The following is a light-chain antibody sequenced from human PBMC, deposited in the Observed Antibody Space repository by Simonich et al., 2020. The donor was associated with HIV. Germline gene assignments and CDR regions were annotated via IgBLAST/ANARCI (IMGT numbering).Light chain of an antibody. V-gene: IGKV4-1*01. CDR1: QSVLYSSNNKNY. CDR3: QQYYTAPRT. J-gene: IGKJ1*01. Sequence: DIVMTQSPDSLAVSLGERATINCKSSQSVLYSSNNKNYLVWYQQKQGQPPKLLIYWASTRESGVPDRFSGSGSGTNFTLTISSLQAEDVALYYCQQYYTAPRTFGQGTKVEIK. CDR2: WAS.